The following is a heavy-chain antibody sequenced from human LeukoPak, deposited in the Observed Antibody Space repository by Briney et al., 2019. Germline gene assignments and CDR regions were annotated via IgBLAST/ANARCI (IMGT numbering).Heavy chain of an antibody. CDR1: GFLFSCYA. V-gene: IGHV3-30*04. D-gene: IGHD3-22*01. CDR2: ISYDGSNK. Sequence: GGSLRLSCAASGFLFSCYAIHWVRQAPGKGLEWVAVISYDGSNKYYADSVKGRFTISRDNSKNALYLQMNSLRAEDTAVYYCAKDWHYYDSSGYYYDGYWGQGTLVTVSS. J-gene: IGHJ4*02. CDR3: AKDWHYYDSSGYYYDGY.